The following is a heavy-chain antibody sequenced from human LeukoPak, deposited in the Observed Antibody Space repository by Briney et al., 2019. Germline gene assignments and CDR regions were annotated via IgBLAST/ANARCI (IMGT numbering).Heavy chain of an antibody. CDR2: ISYDGSNK. CDR1: GFTFSSYG. J-gene: IGHJ4*02. CDR3: AKVIYSSGWYIFDY. D-gene: IGHD6-19*01. Sequence: GGSLRLSCAASGFTFSSYGMHWVRQAPGKGLEWVAVISYDGSNKYYADSVKGRFTISRDNSKNTLYLQMNSLRAEDTAVYYCAKVIYSSGWYIFDYWGQGTLVTVSS. V-gene: IGHV3-30*18.